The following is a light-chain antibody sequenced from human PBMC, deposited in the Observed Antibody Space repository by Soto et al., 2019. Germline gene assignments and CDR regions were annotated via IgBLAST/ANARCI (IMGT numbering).Light chain of an antibody. CDR3: QQSYNLFA. Sequence: DIQMTQSPFSLSASAGDRVTITCRASQSISNHLNWYRHKPGKAPELLIYAASSLQTGVTSRITGSGSGTDFTLTNTSLQPEDAATYSCQQSYNLFAFGPGTKVDIK. CDR2: AAS. V-gene: IGKV1-39*01. CDR1: QSISNH. J-gene: IGKJ3*01.